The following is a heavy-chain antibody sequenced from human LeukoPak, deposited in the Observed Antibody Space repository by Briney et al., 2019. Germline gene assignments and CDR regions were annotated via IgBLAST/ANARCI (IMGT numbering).Heavy chain of an antibody. V-gene: IGHV4-59*01. D-gene: IGHD1-14*01. CDR3: ARDQRGSTGTLDY. Sequence: SETLSLTCTVSGGSISSYYWSWIRQPPGKGLEWIGYIYYSGSTNYNPSLKSRVTISVDTSKNQFSLKLSSVTAADTAVYYCARDQRGSTGTLDYWGQGTLVTVSS. CDR1: GGSISSYY. J-gene: IGHJ4*02. CDR2: IYYSGST.